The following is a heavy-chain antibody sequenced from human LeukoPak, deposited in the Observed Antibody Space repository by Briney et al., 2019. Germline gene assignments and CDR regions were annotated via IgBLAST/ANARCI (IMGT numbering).Heavy chain of an antibody. CDR3: ARGLVARDGYLSRAQSGDFDI. V-gene: IGHV1-69*06. CDR2: IIPIFGTA. D-gene: IGHD5-24*01. J-gene: IGHJ3*02. Sequence: GASVRVSCKASGGTFSSYAISWVRQAPGQGLEWMGGIIPIFGTANYAQKFQGRVTITADKSTSTAYMELSSLRSEDTAVYYCARGLVARDGYLSRAQSGDFDIWGQGTMVTVSS. CDR1: GGTFSSYA.